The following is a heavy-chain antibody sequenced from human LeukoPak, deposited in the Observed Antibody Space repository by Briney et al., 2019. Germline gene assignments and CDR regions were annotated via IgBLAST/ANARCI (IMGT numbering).Heavy chain of an antibody. J-gene: IGHJ6*02. D-gene: IGHD5-24*01. CDR2: ILYDGSNK. Sequence: PGGSLRLSCAASGFTFSSYGLHWVRQAPGKGLQWVAVILYDGSNKFYADSVKGRFTISGDNSKNTLYLQMDSLRAEDTAVYYCAKIPRRDGYISHYYYYGMDVWGQGTTVTVSS. V-gene: IGHV3-30*18. CDR3: AKIPRRDGYISHYYYYGMDV. CDR1: GFTFSSYG.